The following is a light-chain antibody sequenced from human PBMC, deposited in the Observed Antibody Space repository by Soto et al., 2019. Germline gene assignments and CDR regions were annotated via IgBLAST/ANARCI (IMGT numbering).Light chain of an antibody. CDR2: EGS. V-gene: IGLV2-14*02. CDR3: SSYTSSRAYV. Sequence: QSVLTQPASVSGSPGLSITISCTGTSSDVGNYNLVSWYQQHPGKAPKLIIYEGSKRSSGVSNRFSGSKSGNTASLTISGLQAEDEADYYCSSYTSSRAYVFGIGTKLTVL. CDR1: SSDVGNYNL. J-gene: IGLJ1*01.